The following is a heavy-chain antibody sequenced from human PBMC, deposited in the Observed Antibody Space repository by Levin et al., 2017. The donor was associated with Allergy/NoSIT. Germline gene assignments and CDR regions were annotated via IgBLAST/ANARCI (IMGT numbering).Heavy chain of an antibody. CDR2: IIPIFGTA. CDR1: GGTFSSYA. J-gene: IGHJ3*02. V-gene: IGHV1-69*13. CDR3: GRAATPHDAFDI. Sequence: ASVKVSCKASGGTFSSYAISWVRQAPGQGLEWMGGIIPIFGTANYAQKFQGRVTITADESTSTAYMELSSLRSEDTAVYYCGRAATPHDAFDIWGQGTMVTVSS. D-gene: IGHD6-25*01.